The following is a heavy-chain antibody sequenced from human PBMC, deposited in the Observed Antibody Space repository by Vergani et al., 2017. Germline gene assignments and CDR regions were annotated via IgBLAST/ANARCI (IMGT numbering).Heavy chain of an antibody. D-gene: IGHD4-23*01. V-gene: IGHV4-59*01. J-gene: IGHJ3*01. CDR1: GGPLSGYY. Sequence: QVQLQESGPGLVRPSETLSLTCTVPGGPLSGYYWNWIRQTPGEGLEWIGYVEDSGYFNYNPSLKTRVSMSSDTSNNQFSLMLSSVTVADTAVYYCARDNKQLRPRAFDLWGQGTMVTVSS. CDR3: ARDNKQLRPRAFDL. CDR2: VEDSGYF.